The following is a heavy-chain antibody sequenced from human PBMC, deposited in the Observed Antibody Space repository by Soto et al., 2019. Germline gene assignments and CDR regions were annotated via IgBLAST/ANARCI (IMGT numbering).Heavy chain of an antibody. CDR3: ARSPDWYYYYYMDV. Sequence: HPGGSLRLSCAASGFTFSSYWMSWVRQAPGKGLEWVANIKQDGSEKYYVDSVKGRFTISRDNAKNSLYLQMNSLRAEDTAVYYCARSPDWYYYYYMDVWGKGTTVTVSS. J-gene: IGHJ6*03. CDR1: GFTFSSYW. V-gene: IGHV3-7*01. CDR2: IKQDGSEK. D-gene: IGHD3-9*01.